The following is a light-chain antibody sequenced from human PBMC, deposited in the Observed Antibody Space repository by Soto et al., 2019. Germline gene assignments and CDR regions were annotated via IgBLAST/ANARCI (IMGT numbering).Light chain of an antibody. CDR2: DVS. V-gene: IGKV3-11*01. J-gene: IGKJ5*01. Sequence: EILMTQYPATLSLSPGERATLSFRSSQSVSSNLAWYQQKPGQAPRLLMYDVSNRATGIPASFSGSGSGTDFTLTITSIEPEDFAVYYCQQRSSWPPITFGQGTRLEIK. CDR1: QSVSSN. CDR3: QQRSSWPPIT.